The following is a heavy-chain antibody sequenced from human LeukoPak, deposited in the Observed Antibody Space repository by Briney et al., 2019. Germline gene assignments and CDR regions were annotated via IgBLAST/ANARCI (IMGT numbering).Heavy chain of an antibody. V-gene: IGHV3-23*01. CDR1: GFTVSSNY. J-gene: IGHJ4*02. D-gene: IGHD3-16*01. CDR3: AVGNTYGY. CDR2: ISGSGGST. Sequence: GGSLRLSCAASGFTVSSNYMSWVRQAPGKGLEWVSAISGSGGSTYYADSVKGRFTISRDKSKNTLYLQMNSLRAEDTAVYYCAVGNTYGYWGQGTLVTVSS.